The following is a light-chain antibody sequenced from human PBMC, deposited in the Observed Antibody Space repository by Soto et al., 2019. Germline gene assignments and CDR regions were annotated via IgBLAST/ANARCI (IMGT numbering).Light chain of an antibody. Sequence: DIQMTQSPSTLSASVGDRVTITCRASQSISSWLAWYQQKPGKAPKLLIYDASRLESVVASSFSGSGSGTEFTLTISSLQPEDFETYYCQQYNRYSKFGQGTKVEIK. V-gene: IGKV1-5*01. CDR2: DAS. J-gene: IGKJ1*01. CDR3: QQYNRYSK. CDR1: QSISSW.